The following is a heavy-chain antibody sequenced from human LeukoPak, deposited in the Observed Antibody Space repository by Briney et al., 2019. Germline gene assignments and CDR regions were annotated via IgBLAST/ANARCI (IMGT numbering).Heavy chain of an antibody. J-gene: IGHJ3*02. V-gene: IGHV4-59*01. CDR2: IYYSGST. D-gene: IGHD6-13*01. Sequence: SVTLSLTCTVSGGSISSYYWSWIRQPPGKGLEWIGYIYYSGSTNYNPSLKSRVTISVDTSKNQFSLKLSSVTAADTAVYYCAKDYHSNSWYLGALDIWGQGTMVIVSS. CDR1: GGSISSYY. CDR3: AKDYHSNSWYLGALDI.